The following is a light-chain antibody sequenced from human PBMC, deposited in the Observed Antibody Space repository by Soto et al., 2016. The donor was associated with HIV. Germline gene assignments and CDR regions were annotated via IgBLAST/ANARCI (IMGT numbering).Light chain of an antibody. Sequence: AIQMTQSPSSLSASVGDRVTITCRASQGIKNELGWYQQKPGEAPKLLIYSASSLGSGVPSRFSGSGSGTDFTLTISSLQPEDSASYFCLQDYTYPYTFGQGTKLEIK. CDR1: QGIKNE. CDR3: LQDYTYPYT. CDR2: SAS. J-gene: IGKJ2*01. V-gene: IGKV1-6*01.